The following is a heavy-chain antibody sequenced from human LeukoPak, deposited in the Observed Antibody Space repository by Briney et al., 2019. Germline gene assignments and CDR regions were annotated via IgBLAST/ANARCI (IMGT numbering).Heavy chain of an antibody. V-gene: IGHV3-21*01. CDR1: GFTFSSYS. D-gene: IGHD7-27*01. Sequence: PGGSLRLSCAASGFTFSSYSMNWVRQAPGKGLEWVSSISSSSSYIYYADSVKGRFTISRDNAKNSLYLQMNSLRAEDTAVYYCARLTGDERNGEVFDMWGQGTTVTVSS. J-gene: IGHJ3*02. CDR2: ISSSSSYI. CDR3: ARLTGDERNGEVFDM.